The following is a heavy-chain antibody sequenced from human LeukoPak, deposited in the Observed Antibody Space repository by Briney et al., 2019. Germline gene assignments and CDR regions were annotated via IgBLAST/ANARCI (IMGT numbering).Heavy chain of an antibody. CDR3: ARVGKPYYYYMDV. J-gene: IGHJ6*03. CDR1: GGSFSGYY. Sequence: PSETLSLTCAVYGGSFSGYYWSWIRQPAGKGLEWIGRISTTGSTNYNSSLKSRVTMSVDTSKNQFSLNLNSVTAADTAVYYCARVGKPYYYYMDVWGKGTTVTISS. V-gene: IGHV4-59*10. D-gene: IGHD3-10*01. CDR2: ISTTGST.